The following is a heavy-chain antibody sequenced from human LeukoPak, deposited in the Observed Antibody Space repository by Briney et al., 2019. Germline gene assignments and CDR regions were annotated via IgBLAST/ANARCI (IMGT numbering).Heavy chain of an antibody. CDR3: GRGIAEAGMLDY. J-gene: IGHJ4*02. CDR1: GFTFDDYG. CDR2: INWNGGST. D-gene: IGHD6-19*01. V-gene: IGHV3-20*01. Sequence: PGGSLRLSCAASGFTFDDYGMSWVRHAPGKGLEWVSGINWNGGSTGYADSVKGRFTISRDNAKNSLYLQMNSLRAEDTALYHWGRGIAEAGMLDYGAREPRVTVSS.